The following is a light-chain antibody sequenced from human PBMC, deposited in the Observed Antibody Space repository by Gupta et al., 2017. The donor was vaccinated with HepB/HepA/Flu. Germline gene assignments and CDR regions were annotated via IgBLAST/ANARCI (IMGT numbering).Light chain of an antibody. CDR3: SSYAGADRVI. CDR1: SSDIGAYDY. CDR2: EVS. Sequence: QSALTQPPSASGSPGQSVTISCTGTSSDIGAYDYVSWYQQHPGKAPKLMIYEVSKRTAGVPDRFSGSKSGNTASLTVSGRQAEDEADYYCSSYAGADRVIFGGGTKLTVL. V-gene: IGLV2-8*01. J-gene: IGLJ2*01.